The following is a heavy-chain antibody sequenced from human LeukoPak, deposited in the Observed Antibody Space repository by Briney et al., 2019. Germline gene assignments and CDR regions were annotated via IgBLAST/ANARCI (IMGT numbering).Heavy chain of an antibody. CDR2: ISSSSSTI. V-gene: IGHV3-48*04. CDR1: GFTFSSYS. CDR3: ARESGYCSSTSCYRWGYFDY. Sequence: GGSLRLSCAASGFTFSSYSMNWVRQAPGKGLEWVSSISSSSSTIYYADSVKGRFTISRDNAKNSLYLQMNSLRAEDTAVYYCARESGYCSSTSCYRWGYFDYWGQGTLVTVSS. J-gene: IGHJ4*02. D-gene: IGHD2-2*02.